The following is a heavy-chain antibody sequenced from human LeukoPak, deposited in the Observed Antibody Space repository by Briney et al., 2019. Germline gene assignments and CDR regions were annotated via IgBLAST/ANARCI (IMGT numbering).Heavy chain of an antibody. CDR2: IIPIFGTA. D-gene: IGHD4-23*01. Sequence: GASVKVSCKASGGTFSSYAISWVRQAPGQGLEWMGGIIPIFGTANYAQKFQGRVTITADESTSTAYMELSSLRSEDTAVYYCARSLYGGNSVDYWGQGTLVTVSS. CDR3: ARSLYGGNSVDY. J-gene: IGHJ4*02. V-gene: IGHV1-69*13. CDR1: GGTFSSYA.